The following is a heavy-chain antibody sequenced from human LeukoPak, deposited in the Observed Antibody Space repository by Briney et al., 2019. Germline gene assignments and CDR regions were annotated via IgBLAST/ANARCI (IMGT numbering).Heavy chain of an antibody. Sequence: GGSLRLSCAASGFXVSTNYINWVRQAPGKGLEWVSVIYSSGSTYYADSVEGRFTISRDNSKNTLYLQMNGLRAEDTAVYYCARTKYYYDSSGYPGAFDIWGQGTMVTVSS. CDR1: GFXVSTNY. J-gene: IGHJ3*02. D-gene: IGHD3-22*01. CDR2: IYSSGST. V-gene: IGHV3-53*01. CDR3: ARTKYYYDSSGYPGAFDI.